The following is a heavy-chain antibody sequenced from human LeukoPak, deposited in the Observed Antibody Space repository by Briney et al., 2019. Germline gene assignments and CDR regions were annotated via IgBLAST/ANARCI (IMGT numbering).Heavy chain of an antibody. D-gene: IGHD3-22*01. CDR1: GYTFTSYG. J-gene: IGHJ4*02. CDR2: ISAYNGNT. Sequence: ASVKVSCKASGYTFTSYGISWVRQAPGQGLEWMGWISAYNGNTNYAQKLQGRVTMTTDTSTSTAYMELRSLRSDDTAVYYCARALVPVYYDSSGSPAFDYWGQGTLVTVSS. V-gene: IGHV1-18*01. CDR3: ARALVPVYYDSSGSPAFDY.